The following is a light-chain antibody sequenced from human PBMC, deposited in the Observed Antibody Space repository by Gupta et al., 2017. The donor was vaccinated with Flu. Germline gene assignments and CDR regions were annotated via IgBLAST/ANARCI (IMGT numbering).Light chain of an antibody. CDR1: SSNIGSNA. Sequence: QSLLTPPPSASGAPGQRVTISCSGSSSNIGSNAVNWYQQLPGTAPKLLIYSNNQRTSGVPDRFSGSKSGTSASLAISGLQSEDEADYYCAAWDDSLKGVFGGGTKLTVL. J-gene: IGLJ2*01. CDR3: AAWDDSLKGV. V-gene: IGLV1-44*01. CDR2: SNN.